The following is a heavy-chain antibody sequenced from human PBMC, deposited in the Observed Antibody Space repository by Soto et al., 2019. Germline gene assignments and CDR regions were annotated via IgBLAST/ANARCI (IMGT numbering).Heavy chain of an antibody. J-gene: IGHJ5*02. V-gene: IGHV4-30-4*01. Sequence: QVQLQESGPGLVKPSQTLSLTCTVSGGSISSGDYYWSWIRQPPGKGLEWIGYIYYSGSTYYNPSLTSRVTIAVDTSKNKFSLELSAVTAADTAVYYCARKRPDGSRLDPWGQGTLVTVSS. D-gene: IGHD6-13*01. CDR1: GGSISSGDYY. CDR2: IYYSGST. CDR3: ARKRPDGSRLDP.